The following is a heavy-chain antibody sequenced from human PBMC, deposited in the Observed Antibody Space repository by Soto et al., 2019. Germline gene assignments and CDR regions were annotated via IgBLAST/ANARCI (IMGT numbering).Heavy chain of an antibody. CDR2: VHYSGST. J-gene: IGHJ4*02. Sequence: KTSETLSLTCTVSGGSISGSSYYWGWIRQPPGKGLECIGSVHYSGSTDYNPSLKSRVTISVDTSKNQFSLKLTSATAADTAVYFCASFSGATYGDYGGGINYWGQGTLVTVSS. CDR3: ASFSGATYGDYGGGINY. D-gene: IGHD4-17*01. V-gene: IGHV4-39*01. CDR1: GGSISGSSYY.